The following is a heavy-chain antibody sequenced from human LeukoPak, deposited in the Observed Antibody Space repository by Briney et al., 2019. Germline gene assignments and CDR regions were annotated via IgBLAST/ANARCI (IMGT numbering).Heavy chain of an antibody. D-gene: IGHD1-26*01. V-gene: IGHV3-33*06. CDR3: VKPTSGSGSFLIDY. Sequence: GRSLRLSCAASGFSFSNYGMHWVRQAPGKGLEWVAVIWDDGSYKYYADSVKGRFTISRDNSKNTLYLQMNSLRAEDTAVYYCVKPTSGSGSFLIDYCGQGTLVTVSS. CDR1: GFSFSNYG. J-gene: IGHJ4*02. CDR2: IWDDGSYK.